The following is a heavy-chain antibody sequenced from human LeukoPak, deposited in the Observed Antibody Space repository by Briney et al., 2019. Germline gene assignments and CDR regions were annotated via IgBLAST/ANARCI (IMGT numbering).Heavy chain of an antibody. CDR3: AKWGDYDVLTGYYVYDY. D-gene: IGHD3-9*01. V-gene: IGHV3-23*01. J-gene: IGHJ4*02. CDR1: GFTFSNYA. CDR2: ITDSGGNT. Sequence: PGASLRLSCAASGFTFSNYAMSWVRQAPGKGLEWVSAITDSGGNTYYADSVKGRFTISRDNSKNTVFLQMNSLRAEDTAVYYCAKWGDYDVLTGYYVYDYWGQGTLVTVSS.